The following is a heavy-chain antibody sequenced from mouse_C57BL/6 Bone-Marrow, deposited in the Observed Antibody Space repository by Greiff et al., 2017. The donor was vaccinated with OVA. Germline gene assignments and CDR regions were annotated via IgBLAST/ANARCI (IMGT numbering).Heavy chain of an antibody. Sequence: EVQLQQSGAELVRPGASVKLSCTASGFNIKDDYMHWVKQRPEQGLEWIGWIDPENGDPEYASKFQGKAPIPADTSSNTAYLQLSSLTSDATAVYYCTSTVVNYSAMDYWGQGTSVTVSS. J-gene: IGHJ4*01. CDR3: TSTVVNYSAMDY. CDR1: GFNIKDDY. V-gene: IGHV14-4*01. D-gene: IGHD1-1*01. CDR2: IDPENGDP.